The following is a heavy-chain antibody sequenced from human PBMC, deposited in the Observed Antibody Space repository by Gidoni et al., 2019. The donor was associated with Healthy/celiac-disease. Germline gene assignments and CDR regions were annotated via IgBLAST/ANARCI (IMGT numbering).Heavy chain of an antibody. J-gene: IGHJ4*02. CDR1: GFTFDDYA. Sequence: EVQLVESGGGLVQPGRSLRLSCAASGFTFDDYAMHWVRQAPGKGLEWASGISWNSGSIGYADSVKGRFTISRDNAKNSLYLQMNSLRAEDTALYYCAKNRDYGDYNGPSFDYWGQGTLVTVSS. CDR3: AKNRDYGDYNGPSFDY. V-gene: IGHV3-9*01. D-gene: IGHD4-17*01. CDR2: ISWNSGSI.